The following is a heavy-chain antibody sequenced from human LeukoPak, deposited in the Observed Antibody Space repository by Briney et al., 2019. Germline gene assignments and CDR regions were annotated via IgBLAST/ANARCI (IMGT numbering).Heavy chain of an antibody. Sequence: PAGGSLRLSCAASGFTFSSYAMSWVRQAPGKGLEWVSAISGSGGSTYYADSVKGRFTISRDNSKNTLYLQMNSLRAADTAVYYCAKDPAVAEDYWGQGTLVTVSS. CDR2: ISGSGGST. V-gene: IGHV3-23*01. CDR1: GFTFSSYA. CDR3: AKDPAVAEDY. J-gene: IGHJ4*02. D-gene: IGHD6-19*01.